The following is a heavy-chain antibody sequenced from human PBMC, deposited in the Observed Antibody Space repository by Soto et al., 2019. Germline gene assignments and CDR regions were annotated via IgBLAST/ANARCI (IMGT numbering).Heavy chain of an antibody. CDR1: GFTFSSYA. V-gene: IGHV3-30-3*01. J-gene: IGHJ4*02. CDR2: ISYDGSNK. CDR3: ASADSSSWYVTHFDY. D-gene: IGHD6-13*01. Sequence: GGSLRLSCAASGFTFSSYAMHWVRQAPGKGLEWVAVISYDGSNKYYADSVKGRFTISRDNSKNTLYLQMNSLRAEDTAVYYCASADSSSWYVTHFDYWGQGTLVTVSS.